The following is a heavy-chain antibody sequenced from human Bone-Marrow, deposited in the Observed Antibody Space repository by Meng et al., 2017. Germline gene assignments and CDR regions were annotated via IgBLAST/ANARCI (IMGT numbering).Heavy chain of an antibody. D-gene: IGHD6-19*01. CDR3: ARGQQWLVMYNWFDP. J-gene: IGHJ5*02. CDR1: GGSISSGGYY. V-gene: IGHV4-39*07. Sequence: SETLSLTCTVSGGSISSGGYYWSWIRQPPGKGLEWIGEINHSGSTNYNPSLKSRVTISVDTSKNQFSLKLSSVTAADTAVYYCARGQQWLVMYNWFDPWGQGTLVTVS. CDR2: INHSGST.